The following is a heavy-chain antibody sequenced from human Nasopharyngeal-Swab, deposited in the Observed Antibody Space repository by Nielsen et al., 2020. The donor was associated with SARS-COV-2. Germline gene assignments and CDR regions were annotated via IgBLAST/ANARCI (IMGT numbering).Heavy chain of an antibody. J-gene: IGHJ3*02. D-gene: IGHD6-19*01. CDR1: GGSISSISYY. V-gene: IGHV4-39*01. Sequence: SETLSLTCTVSGGSISSISYYWGWILQPPGKGLEWIGSIYYSGSTYYNPSLKSRVTISVDTSKNQFSLKLSSVTAADTAVYYCARLTVASSGISSGAFDIWGQGTMVTVSS. CDR2: IYYSGST. CDR3: ARLTVASSGISSGAFDI.